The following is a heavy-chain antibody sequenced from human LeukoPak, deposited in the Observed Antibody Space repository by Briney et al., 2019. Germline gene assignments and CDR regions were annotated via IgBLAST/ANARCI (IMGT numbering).Heavy chain of an antibody. J-gene: IGHJ6*02. CDR1: GGSMSSYY. Sequence: SETLSLTCNVSGGSMSSYYWSWIRQPPGKGLEWIGYIYYSGSTNYNPSLKSRVTVSIDTSKNELSLKLSSVTAADTAVYYCARCEARVRMQLWKEETFHYGMDVWGQGTTVTVSS. V-gene: IGHV4-59*08. CDR2: IYYSGST. CDR3: ARCEARVRMQLWKEETFHYGMDV. D-gene: IGHD6-13*01.